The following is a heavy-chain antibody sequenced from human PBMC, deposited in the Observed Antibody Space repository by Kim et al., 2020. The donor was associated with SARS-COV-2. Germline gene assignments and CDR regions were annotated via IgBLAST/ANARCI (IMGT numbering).Heavy chain of an antibody. V-gene: IGHV3-33*06. CDR2: IWYDGSNK. Sequence: GGSLRLSCAASGFTFSSYGMHWVRQAPGKGLEWVAVIWYDGSNKYYADSVKGRFTISRDNSKNTLYLQMNSLRAEDTAVYYCAKDLVAGEYCSSTSCYQYGMDVWGQGTTVTVSS. D-gene: IGHD2-2*01. J-gene: IGHJ6*02. CDR3: AKDLVAGEYCSSTSCYQYGMDV. CDR1: GFTFSSYG.